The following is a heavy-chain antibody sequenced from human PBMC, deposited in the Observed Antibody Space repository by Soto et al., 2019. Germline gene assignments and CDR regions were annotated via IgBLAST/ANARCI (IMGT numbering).Heavy chain of an antibody. Sequence: QVQLVQSGAEVKKPGASVKVSCKASGYTFTSYDISWVRQAPGQGLEWMGWMSTSNGNTNYAQKLQGRVTMTTDTSTSTANMELRSLRPDDTGVYFCARDRNWVDPWGQGTLVTVS. CDR3: ARDRNWVDP. J-gene: IGHJ5*02. CDR2: MSTSNGNT. V-gene: IGHV1-18*01. CDR1: GYTFTSYD.